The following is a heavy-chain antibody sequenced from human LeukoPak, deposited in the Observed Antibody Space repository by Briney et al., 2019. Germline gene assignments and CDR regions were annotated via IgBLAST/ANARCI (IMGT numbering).Heavy chain of an antibody. J-gene: IGHJ4*02. CDR1: GYSISSGYY. CDR2: IYHSGST. D-gene: IGHD2/OR15-2a*01. Sequence: PSETLSHTCTVPGYSISSGYYWGWIRQPPRKGLEWIGSIYHSGSTYYNPSLKSRVTISVDTSKNQFSLKLSSVTAADTAVYYCARATSGFDYWGQGTLVTVSS. CDR3: ARATSGFDY. V-gene: IGHV4-38-2*02.